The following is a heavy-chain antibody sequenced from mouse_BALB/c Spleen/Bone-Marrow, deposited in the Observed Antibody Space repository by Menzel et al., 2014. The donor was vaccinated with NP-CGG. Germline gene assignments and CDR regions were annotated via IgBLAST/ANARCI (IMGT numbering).Heavy chain of an antibody. CDR1: GYAFSSSW. CDR3: ARTYGSSYFVY. V-gene: IGHV1-82*01. D-gene: IGHD1-1*01. CDR2: IYPGDGDT. Sequence: VQLQQSGPELVKPGASVKISCRASGYAFSSSWMNWVKQRPGQGLEWIGRIYPGDGDTNYNGNFKGKATLTADKSSSTAYMQLSSLTSVDSAVYFCARTYGSSYFVYWGQRTLVTVSA. J-gene: IGHJ3*01.